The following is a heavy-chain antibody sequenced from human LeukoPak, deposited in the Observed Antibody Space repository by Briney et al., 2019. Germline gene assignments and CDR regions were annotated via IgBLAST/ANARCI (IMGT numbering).Heavy chain of an antibody. CDR1: GFTFSSYG. V-gene: IGHV3-33*01. D-gene: IGHD2-15*01. J-gene: IGHJ3*02. CDR3: ARSSTLGYCSGGSCRTDAFDI. Sequence: GGSLRLSCAASGFTFSSYGMHWVRQAPGKGLEWVAVIWYDGSNKYYADSVKDRFTISRDNSKNTLYLQMNSLRADDTAVYYCARSSTLGYCSGGSCRTDAFDIWGQGTMVTVSS. CDR2: IWYDGSNK.